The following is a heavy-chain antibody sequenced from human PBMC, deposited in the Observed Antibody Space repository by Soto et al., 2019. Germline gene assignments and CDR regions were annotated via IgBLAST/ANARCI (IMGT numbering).Heavy chain of an antibody. V-gene: IGHV3-33*01. D-gene: IGHD3-22*01. Sequence: QVQLVESGGGVVQPGRSLRLSCAASGFTFSSYGMHWVRQAPGKGLEWVAVIWYDGSNKYYADSVKGRLTISRENSKNTLYLQMNSLRAEDTAVYYCARDYDSSGYPRYYFDYWGQGTLVTVSS. CDR1: GFTFSSYG. CDR3: ARDYDSSGYPRYYFDY. CDR2: IWYDGSNK. J-gene: IGHJ4*02.